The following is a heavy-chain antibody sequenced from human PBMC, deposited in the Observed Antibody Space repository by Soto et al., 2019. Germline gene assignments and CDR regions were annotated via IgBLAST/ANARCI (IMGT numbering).Heavy chain of an antibody. J-gene: IGHJ1*01. D-gene: IGHD6-13*01. CDR1: GGPVGYTSFY. Sequence: SETLSLTCDVSGGPVGYTSFYWGWLRLSPGKGLEWIGSVHHSVTTYYNPSLKGRVTISMDTSKNQFSLRLTSVTAADTAVYYCARDTSSTSLRAEYFQCWGQGTQVT. CDR3: ARDTSSTSLRAEYFQC. V-gene: IGHV4-39*02. CDR2: VHHSVTT.